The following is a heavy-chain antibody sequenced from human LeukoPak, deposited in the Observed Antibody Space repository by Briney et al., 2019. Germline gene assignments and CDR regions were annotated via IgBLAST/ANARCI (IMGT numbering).Heavy chain of an antibody. CDR1: GYTFTGYY. J-gene: IGHJ6*02. CDR2: INPNSGGT. V-gene: IGHV1-2*04. CDR3: ARDDGDGYGMDV. D-gene: IGHD2-21*02. Sequence: ASVKVSCKASGYTFTGYYMHWVRQAPGQGLEWMGWINPNSGGTNYAQKFQGWVTMTRDTSISTAYTELSRLRSDDTAVYYCARDDGDGYGMDVWGQGTTVTVSS.